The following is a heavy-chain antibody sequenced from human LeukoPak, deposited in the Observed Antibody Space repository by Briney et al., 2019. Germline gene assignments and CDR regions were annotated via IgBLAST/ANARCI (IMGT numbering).Heavy chain of an antibody. J-gene: IGHJ4*02. CDR1: GYTLTELS. CDR3: ARGYDSSGYYYVEFDY. Sequence: ASVKVSCKVSGYTLTELSMHWVRQAPGKGLEWMGGFDPEGGETIYAQKFQGRVTMTEDTSTDTAYMELSSLRSEDTAVYYCARGYDSSGYYYVEFDYWGQGTLVTVSS. CDR2: FDPEGGET. D-gene: IGHD3-22*01. V-gene: IGHV1-24*01.